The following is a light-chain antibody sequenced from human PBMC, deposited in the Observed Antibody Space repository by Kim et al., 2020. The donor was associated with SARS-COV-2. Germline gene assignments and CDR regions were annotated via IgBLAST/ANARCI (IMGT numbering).Light chain of an antibody. Sequence: DIQLTQSPSFVSASVGDRVTINCRASERLTGWLAWYQQKPGKAPKLLIYVTSRLQNEVPSRFSGSGSGTDFTLTIDNLQPEDFATYFCQQANSFPWTFGQGTKVDIK. CDR1: ERLTGW. V-gene: IGKV1-12*01. J-gene: IGKJ1*01. CDR3: QQANSFPWT. CDR2: VTS.